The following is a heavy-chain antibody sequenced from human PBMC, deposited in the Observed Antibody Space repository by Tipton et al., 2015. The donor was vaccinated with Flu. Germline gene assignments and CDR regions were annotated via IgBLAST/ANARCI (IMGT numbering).Heavy chain of an antibody. CDR3: ARETQWSNFDY. J-gene: IGHJ4*02. CDR2: ISSSGSTI. V-gene: IGHV3-48*03. Sequence: SLRLSCAASGFTFSSYEMNWVRQAPGKGLEWVSYISSSGSTIYYADSVKGRFTISRDNAKNSLYLQMNSLRAEDTAVYYCARETQWSNFDYWGQGTLVTVPS. CDR1: GFTFSSYE. D-gene: IGHD6-19*01.